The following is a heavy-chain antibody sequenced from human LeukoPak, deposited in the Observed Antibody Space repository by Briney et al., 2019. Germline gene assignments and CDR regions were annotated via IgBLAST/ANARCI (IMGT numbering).Heavy chain of an antibody. CDR1: GYTFMSYG. Sequence: ASVKVSCKTSGYTFMSYGISWLPQAPGQALEWMGWISGYNGNTEYAQNVQGRVTMTTDRSTGTAYMELRGLRSDDTAVYYCARGGGTPYSGSYRAFDIWGQGTMVTVSS. J-gene: IGHJ3*02. V-gene: IGHV1-18*01. D-gene: IGHD1-26*01. CDR2: ISGYNGNT. CDR3: ARGGGTPYSGSYRAFDI.